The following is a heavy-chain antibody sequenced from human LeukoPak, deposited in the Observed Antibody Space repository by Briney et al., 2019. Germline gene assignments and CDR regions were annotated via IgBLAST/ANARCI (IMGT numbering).Heavy chain of an antibody. D-gene: IGHD3-22*01. J-gene: IGHJ4*02. Sequence: SETLSLTCAVSGYSISNSYYGGWIRQPPGKGLARIGSIYHTGGTYYNPSLKSRVTISIDTSKNQFSLNLSSVTAADTAVYYCARDAQTYYYDTSGYYFEYWGQGTLVTVSS. V-gene: IGHV4-38-2*02. CDR2: IYHTGGT. CDR3: ARDAQTYYYDTSGYYFEY. CDR1: GYSISNSYY.